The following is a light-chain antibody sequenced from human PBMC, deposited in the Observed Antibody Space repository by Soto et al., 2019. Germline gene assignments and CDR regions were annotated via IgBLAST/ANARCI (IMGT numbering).Light chain of an antibody. CDR2: LGS. CDR3: MQALQTPWT. V-gene: IGKV2-28*01. J-gene: IGKJ1*01. CDR1: QSISSW. Sequence: MTQSPSTLSASVGDRVTITCRASQSISSWLAWYLQKPGQSPQLLIYLGSNRASGVPDRFSGSGSGTDFTLKISRVEAEDVGVYYCMQALQTPWTFGQGTKVDIK.